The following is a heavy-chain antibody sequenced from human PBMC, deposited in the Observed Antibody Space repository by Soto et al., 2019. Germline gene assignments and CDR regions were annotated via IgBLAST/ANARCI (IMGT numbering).Heavy chain of an antibody. Sequence: VGSLRLSCAASGFTFSSYWMSWVRQAPGKGLEWVANIKQDGSEKYYVDSVKGRFTISRDNAKNSLYLQMNSLRAEDTAVYYCARDVVGATPYYFDYWGQGTLVTV. CDR1: GFTFSSYW. D-gene: IGHD1-26*01. CDR3: ARDVVGATPYYFDY. CDR2: IKQDGSEK. V-gene: IGHV3-7*03. J-gene: IGHJ4*02.